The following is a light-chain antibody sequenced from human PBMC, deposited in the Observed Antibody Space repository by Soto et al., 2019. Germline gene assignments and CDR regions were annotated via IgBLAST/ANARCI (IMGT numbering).Light chain of an antibody. CDR3: QYYSNSPPYT. CDR1: QSVSSD. Sequence: EIVMTQSPATLSVSPGERATLSCRASQSVSSDLAWYQQKPGQAPRLLIYGASTRATDIPARFSGTGSGTEFTLTISSLQSEDFAVYYCQYYSNSPPYTFGQGTRLEIK. J-gene: IGKJ2*01. CDR2: GAS. V-gene: IGKV3-15*01.